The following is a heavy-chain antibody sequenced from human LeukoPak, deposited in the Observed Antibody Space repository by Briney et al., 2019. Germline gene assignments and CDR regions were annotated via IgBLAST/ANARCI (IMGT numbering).Heavy chain of an antibody. CDR1: GFTFSNNW. J-gene: IGHJ4*02. D-gene: IGHD2-2*01. V-gene: IGHV3-74*03. Sequence: GGYLRLSCAASGFTFSNNWLHWVRQAPGKGLVWVSRINSDGSSTTYADSVKGRFTISRDNAKNTLYLQMNSLRAEDTAVYYCVREGLECSGSSCQRAAFDYWGKGTLVTVSS. CDR2: INSDGSST. CDR3: VREGLECSGSSCQRAAFDY.